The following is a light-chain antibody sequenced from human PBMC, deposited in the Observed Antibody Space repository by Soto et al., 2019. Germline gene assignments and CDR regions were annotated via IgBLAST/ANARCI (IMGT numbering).Light chain of an antibody. J-gene: IGLJ3*02. CDR1: SSDVGGYNY. CDR2: EVS. V-gene: IGLV2-14*03. Sequence: QSVLTQPASVSGSPGQSITISCTGTSSDVGGYNYVSWFQQHPGKAPKPKIYEVSNRPSGVSNRFSGSKSGYTASLTISELQAEDEADYYCTSFTSSSTWVFGGGTK. CDR3: TSFTSSSTWV.